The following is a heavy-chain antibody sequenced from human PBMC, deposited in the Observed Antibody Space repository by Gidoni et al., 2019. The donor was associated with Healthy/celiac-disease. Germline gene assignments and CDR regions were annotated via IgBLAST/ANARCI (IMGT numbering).Heavy chain of an antibody. CDR2: IYHSGST. D-gene: IGHD6-13*01. CDR3: ARRVNRSNFDY. J-gene: IGHJ4*02. CDR1: GGSISSGGYS. V-gene: IGHV4-30-2*01. Sequence: QLQLQASGSGLVKPSQTLSLTCAVSGGSISSGGYSWSWIRQPPGKGLEWIGYIYHSGSTYYNPSLKSRVTISVDRSKNQFSLKLSSVTAADTAVYYCARRVNRSNFDYWGQGTLVTVSS.